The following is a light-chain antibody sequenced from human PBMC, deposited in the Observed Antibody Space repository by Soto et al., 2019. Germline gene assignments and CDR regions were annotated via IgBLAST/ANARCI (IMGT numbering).Light chain of an antibody. V-gene: IGKV3-20*01. CDR2: DAS. CDR3: QQYGSSPLT. J-gene: IGKJ4*01. Sequence: EIGLTQSPAAVAVSSGGRASLSCRASQSVSSSYLAWYQQKPGQAPRLLIYDASSRATGIPDRFSGSGSGTDFTLTLSSLEPEDFAFYYCQQYGSSPLTFGGGTKVDIK. CDR1: QSVSSSY.